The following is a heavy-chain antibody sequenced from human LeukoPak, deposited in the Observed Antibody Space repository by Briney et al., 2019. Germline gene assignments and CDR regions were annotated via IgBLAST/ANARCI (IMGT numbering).Heavy chain of an antibody. J-gene: IGHJ4*02. CDR3: ARRLLWFGESPLGY. D-gene: IGHD3-10*01. CDR1: GYTFTSYD. Sequence: ASVKVSCKASGYTFTSYDINWERQATGQGLEWMGWMNPNSGNTGYAQKFQGRVTMTRNTSISTAYMELSSLRSEDTAVYYCARRLLWFGESPLGYWGQGTLVTVSS. V-gene: IGHV1-8*01. CDR2: MNPNSGNT.